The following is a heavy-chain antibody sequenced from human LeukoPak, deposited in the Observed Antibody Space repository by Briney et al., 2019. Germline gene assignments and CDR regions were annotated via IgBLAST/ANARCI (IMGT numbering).Heavy chain of an antibody. Sequence: GESLKISCKGSGYSFTSYWIGWGRQMPGKGLEWMGTIYPGNSDTRSSPSFQGPVTISADKSISTAYLQWSSPKASDTAMYYCARLSTMATMGFDYWGQGTLVTVSS. V-gene: IGHV5-51*01. D-gene: IGHD5-12*01. CDR2: IYPGNSDT. J-gene: IGHJ4*02. CDR1: GYSFTSYW. CDR3: ARLSTMATMGFDY.